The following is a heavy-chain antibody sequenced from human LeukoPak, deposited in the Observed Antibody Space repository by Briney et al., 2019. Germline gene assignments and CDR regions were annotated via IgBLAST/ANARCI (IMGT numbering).Heavy chain of an antibody. Sequence: GGSLRLSCAASGFTFSSYAISWVRQAPGKGLEWVSAISKSGDSAYYADSVKGRFTISRDNSKNTIYLQMNSLRVEDTAVYYCAKLSGWTGWFFDYWGQGTVVTVSS. CDR1: GFTFSSYA. D-gene: IGHD6-19*01. CDR2: ISKSGDSA. J-gene: IGHJ4*02. V-gene: IGHV3-23*01. CDR3: AKLSGWTGWFFDY.